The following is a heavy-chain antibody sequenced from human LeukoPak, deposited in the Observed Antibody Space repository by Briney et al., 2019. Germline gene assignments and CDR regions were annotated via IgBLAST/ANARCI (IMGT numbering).Heavy chain of an antibody. V-gene: IGHV3-66*01. D-gene: IGHD3-3*01. CDR3: AKNPPHSDSGNNYYEGYFDY. CDR2: IYRGGDT. J-gene: IGHJ4*02. CDR1: GFGVSGNY. Sequence: GGSLRLSCAASGFGVSGNYMSWVRQAPGKGLEWVAIIYRGGDTYYADSVKGRFSISRDNSKNTLFLQMNSLSAEDTAVYYCAKNPPHSDSGNNYYEGYFDYWGQGALVTVSS.